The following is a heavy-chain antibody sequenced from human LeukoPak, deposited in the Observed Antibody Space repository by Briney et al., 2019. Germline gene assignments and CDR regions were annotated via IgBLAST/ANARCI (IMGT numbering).Heavy chain of an antibody. CDR3: ASLANQRSDAFDI. CDR2: ISSSSSYI. CDR1: GFTFSSYS. J-gene: IGHJ3*02. V-gene: IGHV3-21*01. Sequence: GGSLRLSCAASGFTFSSYSMNWARQAPGRGLEWVSSISSSSSYIYYADSVKGRFTISRDNAKNSLYLQMNSLRAEDTAVYYCASLANQRSDAFDIWGQGTMVTVSS. D-gene: IGHD2-2*01.